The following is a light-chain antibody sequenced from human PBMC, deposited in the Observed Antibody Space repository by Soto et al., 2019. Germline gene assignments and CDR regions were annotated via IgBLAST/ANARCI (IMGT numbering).Light chain of an antibody. J-gene: IGKJ2*01. CDR2: KAS. V-gene: IGKV1-5*03. CDR3: QQYETYYT. Sequence: DIQMTQSPSTLSASVGDRVTITCRASQSISTWLAWYQQKPGKAPNLLIYKASNLESGVPSRFSGSVSGTEFTLTISGLQRDDFAPYYCQQYETYYTFGQGNKLEIK. CDR1: QSISTW.